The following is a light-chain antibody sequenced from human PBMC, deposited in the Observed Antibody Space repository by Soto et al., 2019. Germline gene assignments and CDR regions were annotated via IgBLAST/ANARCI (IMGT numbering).Light chain of an antibody. CDR3: ASLDYSLNAL. CDR2: IND. J-gene: IGLJ1*01. CDR1: SSNIGDNP. Sequence: QSVLTQPPSASGTPGQRVTISCSGSSSNIGDNPVNWYQQVPGAAPKLLIYINDQRPSGVPDRFSGSKSGTSASLAISGLQPEDDAAYYCASLDYSLNALFGTGTKVTVL. V-gene: IGLV1-44*01.